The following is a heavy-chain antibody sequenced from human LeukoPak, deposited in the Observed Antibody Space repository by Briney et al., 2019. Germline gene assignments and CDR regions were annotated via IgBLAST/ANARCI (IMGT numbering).Heavy chain of an antibody. V-gene: IGHV3-23*01. D-gene: IGHD2-2*01. CDR3: AKSDVVVPALYYYYGMDV. Sequence: GGSLRLSCAASGFTFSSYAMSWVRQAPGKGLEWVSAISGSGGNTYYADSVKGRFTISRDNSKNTLYLQMNSLRAEDTAVYYCAKSDVVVPALYYYYGMDVWGQGTTVTVSS. CDR2: ISGSGGNT. J-gene: IGHJ6*02. CDR1: GFTFSSYA.